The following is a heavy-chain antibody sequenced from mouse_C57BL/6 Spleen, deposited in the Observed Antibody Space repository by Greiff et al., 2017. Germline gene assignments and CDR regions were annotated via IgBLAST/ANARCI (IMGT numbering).Heavy chain of an antibody. J-gene: IGHJ4*01. CDR2: IDPANGNT. Sequence: VQLKEPVAELVRPGASVKLSCTASGFNIKNTYMHWVKQRPEQGLEWIGRIDPANGNTKYAPKFQGKATITADTSSNTAYLLLSSLTSEDTAFYCSTGAMDYWGQGTSVTVSS. CDR3: TGAMDY. CDR1: GFNIKNTY. V-gene: IGHV14-3*01.